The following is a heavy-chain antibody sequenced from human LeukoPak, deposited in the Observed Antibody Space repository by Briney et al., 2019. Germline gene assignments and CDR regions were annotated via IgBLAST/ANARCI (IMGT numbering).Heavy chain of an antibody. CDR3: ARGAENELRAIDF. Sequence: GGSLRLSCAASGFTFSSYSMNWVRQAPGKGLEWVSSISSSSSYIYYADSVKGRFTISRDNAKNSLYLQMNSLRAEDTAVYYCARGAENELRAIDFWGQGALVSVSS. CDR1: GFTFSSYS. J-gene: IGHJ4*02. D-gene: IGHD1-1*01. V-gene: IGHV3-21*01. CDR2: ISSSSSYI.